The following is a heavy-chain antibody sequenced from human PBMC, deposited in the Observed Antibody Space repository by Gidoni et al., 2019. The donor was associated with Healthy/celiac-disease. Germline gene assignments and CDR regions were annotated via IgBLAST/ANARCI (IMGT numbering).Heavy chain of an antibody. CDR3: ARDKSSYDSSGIQP. CDR1: GGSFSGYY. CDR2: IKHSGST. Sequence: QVQLQQWGAGLLKPSETLSLTCAVYGGSFSGYYWSWIRQPPGKGLEWIGEIKHSGSTNYNPSLKSRVTISVDTSKNQFSLKLSSVTAADTAVYYCARDKSSYDSSGIQPWGQGTLVTVSS. D-gene: IGHD3-22*01. V-gene: IGHV4-34*01. J-gene: IGHJ5*02.